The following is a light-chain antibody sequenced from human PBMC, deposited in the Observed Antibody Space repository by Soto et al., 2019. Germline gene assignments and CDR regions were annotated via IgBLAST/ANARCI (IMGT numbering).Light chain of an antibody. V-gene: IGLV2-14*01. Sequence: QSVLTQPAAVSGSDGQSITISCTGTSGDVGDYNSVSWYQQRPGKAPKLMIYEVSSRPSGVSNRFSGSKSGTTASLTISGLQGDDEGDYYCSSYTTSGTQGVFGTGNKVTVL. J-gene: IGLJ1*01. CDR1: SGDVGDYNS. CDR3: SSYTTSGTQGV. CDR2: EVS.